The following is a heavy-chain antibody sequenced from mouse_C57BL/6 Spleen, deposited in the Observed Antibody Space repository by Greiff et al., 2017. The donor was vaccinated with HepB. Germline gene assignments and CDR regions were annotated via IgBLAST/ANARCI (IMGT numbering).Heavy chain of an antibody. CDR2: IDPSDSYT. CDR3: ARGGYGDSFDY. J-gene: IGHJ2*01. V-gene: IGHV1-50*01. D-gene: IGHD1-1*02. CDR1: GYTFTSYW. Sequence: VQLQQSGAELVKPGASVKLSCKASGYTFTSYWMQWVKQRPGQGLEWIGEIDPSDSYTNYNQKFKGKATLTVDTSSSTAYMQRSSLTSEDSAVYYCARGGYGDSFDYWGQGTTLTVSS.